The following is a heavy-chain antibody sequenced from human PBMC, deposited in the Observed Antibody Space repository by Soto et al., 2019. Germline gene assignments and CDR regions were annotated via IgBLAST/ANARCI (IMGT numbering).Heavy chain of an antibody. V-gene: IGHV3-30*18. CDR2: ISYDGSNK. D-gene: IGHD3-10*01. CDR1: GFTFSSYG. Sequence: GGSLRLSCAASGFTFSSYGMHWVRQAPGKGLEWVAVISYDGSNKYYADSVKGRFTISRDNSKNTLYLQMNSLRAEDTAVYYCAKALGFDAFDIWGQGTMVTVSS. CDR3: AKALGFDAFDI. J-gene: IGHJ3*02.